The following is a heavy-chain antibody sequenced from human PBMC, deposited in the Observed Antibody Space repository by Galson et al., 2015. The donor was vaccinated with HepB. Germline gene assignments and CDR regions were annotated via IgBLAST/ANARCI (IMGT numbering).Heavy chain of an antibody. J-gene: IGHJ4*02. CDR2: ITPSGDNT. CDR1: GFTFSYYG. V-gene: IGHV3-23*01. D-gene: IGHD6-19*01. Sequence: SLRLSCAASGFTFSYYGMSWVRQAPGKGLEWISAITPSGDNTYSAASMKGRFTISRDNSRNTLFLQMNSLRVDDTAMYFCAKVFPEKTDGWYRQALYYFDSWGQGTRVTVSP. CDR3: AKVFPEKTDGWYRQALYYFDS.